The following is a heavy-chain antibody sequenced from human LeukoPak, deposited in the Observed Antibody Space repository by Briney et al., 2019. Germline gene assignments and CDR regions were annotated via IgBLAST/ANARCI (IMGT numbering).Heavy chain of an antibody. V-gene: IGHV1-2*02. CDR1: GYTFTGYY. D-gene: IGHD6-19*01. J-gene: IGHJ4*02. CDR2: INPNSGGT. Sequence: ASVKVSCKASGYTFTGYYMHWVRQAPGQGLEWMGWINPNSGGTNYEQKFQGRVTMTRDTSISTAYMELSRLRSDDTAVYYCARGGRAVAGTRDPFDYWGQGTLVTVSS. CDR3: ARGGRAVAGTRDPFDY.